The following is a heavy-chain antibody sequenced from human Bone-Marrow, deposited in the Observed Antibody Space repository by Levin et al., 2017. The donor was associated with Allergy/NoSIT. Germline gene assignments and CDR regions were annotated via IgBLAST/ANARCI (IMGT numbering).Heavy chain of an antibody. V-gene: IGHV3-7*01. CDR2: IKQDGSEK. Sequence: AGGSLRLSCAASGFTFSTYWMTWVRQAPGKGLEWVASIKQDGSEKYFVDSVKGRFTISRDNAKNSLYLQMNSLRAEDTAVYYCARGDSGRYLLAFDYWGQGTLVTVSS. CDR3: ARGDSGRYLLAFDY. D-gene: IGHD6-19*01. J-gene: IGHJ4*02. CDR1: GFTFSTYW.